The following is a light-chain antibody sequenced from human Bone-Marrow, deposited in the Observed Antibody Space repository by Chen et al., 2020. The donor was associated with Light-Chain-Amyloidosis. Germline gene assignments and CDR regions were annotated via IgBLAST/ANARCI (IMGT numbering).Light chain of an antibody. CDR3: LSYAGSFTFV. V-gene: IGLV2-23*01. J-gene: IGLJ1*01. CDR1: SRDVATYKF. CDR2: EGS. Sequence: QSALTQPASVSGSPGQSITISCTASSRDVATYKFVSGYQKHPGKAPKFIIYEGSKRPSGVSDRFSGSKSGKTASLTISGLQADDEADYYCLSYAGSFTFVFGTGTKVTVL.